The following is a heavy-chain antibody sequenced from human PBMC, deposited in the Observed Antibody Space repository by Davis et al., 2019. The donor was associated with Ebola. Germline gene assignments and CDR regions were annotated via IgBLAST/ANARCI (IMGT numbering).Heavy chain of an antibody. V-gene: IGHV1-69*05. CDR2: IIPIFGTA. CDR3: TTPGGQDSGYDVFDI. CDR1: GGTFSSHT. J-gene: IGHJ3*02. D-gene: IGHD5-12*01. Sequence: AASVKVSCKVTGGTFSSHTISWVRQAPGQGLVWMAEIIPIFGTANYAQKFQGRVTVTRDTSTTTVYMDLSSLRSEDTALYYCTTPGGQDSGYDVFDIWGQGTMVTVSS.